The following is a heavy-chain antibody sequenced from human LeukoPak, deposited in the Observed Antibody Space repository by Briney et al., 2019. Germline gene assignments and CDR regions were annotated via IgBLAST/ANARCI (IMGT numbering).Heavy chain of an antibody. CDR1: GFTFSRSW. Sequence: PGGSLRLSCAASGFTFSRSWMTWVRQAPGKGLEWVASINEDGSEIHYVDSVKGRFTISRDNAKDSLYLQMNSLTAEDTAMYYCVRAYHPGGWFDPWGQGTQVTVSS. V-gene: IGHV3-7*04. CDR2: INEDGSEI. CDR3: VRAYHPGGWFDP. J-gene: IGHJ5*02. D-gene: IGHD2-21*01.